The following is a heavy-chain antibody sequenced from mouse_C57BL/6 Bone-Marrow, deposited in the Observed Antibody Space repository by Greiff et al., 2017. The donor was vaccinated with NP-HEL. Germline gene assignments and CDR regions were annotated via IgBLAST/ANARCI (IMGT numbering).Heavy chain of an antibody. J-gene: IGHJ2*01. CDR2: IDPSDSYT. D-gene: IGHD1-1*01. CDR3: ARLLRSYYFDY. V-gene: IGHV1-69*01. CDR1: GYTFTSYW. Sequence: VQLQQPGAELVMPGASVKLSCKASGYTFTSYWMHWVKQRPGQGLEWIGEIDPSDSYTNYNQKFEGKSTLTVDKSSSTAYMQLSSLTSEDSAVYYCARLLRSYYFDYWGQGTTLTVSS.